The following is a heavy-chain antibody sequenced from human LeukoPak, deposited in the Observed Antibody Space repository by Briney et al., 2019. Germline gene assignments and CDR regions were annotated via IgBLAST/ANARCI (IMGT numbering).Heavy chain of an antibody. CDR1: GFTFSSYN. V-gene: IGHV3-21*01. J-gene: IGHJ4*02. Sequence: PGGSLRLSCAASGFTFSSYNMNWVRQAPGKGLEWVSSISSSSSDIYYADSVKGRFAISRDNAKNSLYLQMNSLRVEDTAVYYCARVAKHYYGSETYYFFEHWGQGTPVTASS. CDR2: ISSSSSDI. D-gene: IGHD3-10*01. CDR3: ARVAKHYYGSETYYFFEH.